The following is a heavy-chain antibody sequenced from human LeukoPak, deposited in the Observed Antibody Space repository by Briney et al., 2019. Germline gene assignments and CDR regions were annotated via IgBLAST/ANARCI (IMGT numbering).Heavy chain of an antibody. Sequence: SLSHSCAASGFTLSNYGMQWVRQAPGKGREGVADIRDDGTNTNYADSVKARFTISRDNSMNTVYLEMNILGAEDTAVYYCAKDLGLTSWRYLGYWGEGTLVRVSS. D-gene: IGHD1-26*01. CDR3: AKDLGLTSWRYLGY. J-gene: IGHJ4*02. CDR1: GFTLSNYG. V-gene: IGHV3-33*06. CDR2: IRDDGTNT.